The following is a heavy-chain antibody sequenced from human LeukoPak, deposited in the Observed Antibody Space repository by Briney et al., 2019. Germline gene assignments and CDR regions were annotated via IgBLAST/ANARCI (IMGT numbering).Heavy chain of an antibody. CDR1: GGSVSSGSYY. J-gene: IGHJ5*02. D-gene: IGHD3-3*01. V-gene: IGHV4-61*01. CDR3: ASTGGYDFWSGYPLNWFDP. CDR2: IYYSGST. Sequence: SETPSLTCTVSGGSVSSGSYYWSWIRQPPGKGLEWIGYIYYSGSTNYNPSLKSRVTISVDTSKNQFSLKLSSVTAADTAVYYCASTGGYDFWSGYPLNWFDPWGQGTLVTVSS.